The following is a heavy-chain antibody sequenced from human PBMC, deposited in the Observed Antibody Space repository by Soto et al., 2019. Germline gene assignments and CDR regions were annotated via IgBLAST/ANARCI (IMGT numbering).Heavy chain of an antibody. CDR2: ISYDGSNK. CDR3: AKDREATVDRYHYYGMDV. Sequence: PGGSLRLSCAASGFTFSSYGMNWVRQAPGNGLEWVAVISYDGSNKYYADSVKGRLTISRDNSKNTLYLQMKSLRAEDTAVYYCAKDREATVDRYHYYGMDVWGQGTTVTVSS. J-gene: IGHJ6*02. D-gene: IGHD4-17*01. CDR1: GFTFSSYG. V-gene: IGHV3-30*18.